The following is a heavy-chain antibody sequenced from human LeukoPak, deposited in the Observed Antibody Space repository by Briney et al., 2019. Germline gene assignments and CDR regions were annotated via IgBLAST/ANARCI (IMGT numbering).Heavy chain of an antibody. V-gene: IGHV4-59*01. D-gene: IGHD7-27*01. CDR2: IHYSGYT. CDR3: ARHWGSDWYFDL. J-gene: IGHJ2*01. Sequence: SETLSLTCAVSGGSISNYYCSWIRQPPGKGLEWLGYIHYSGYTNYNPSLKSRVTISVDTSKNQFSLNLSPVTAADTAVYYCARHWGSDWYFDLWGRGTLVTVSS. CDR1: GGSISNYY.